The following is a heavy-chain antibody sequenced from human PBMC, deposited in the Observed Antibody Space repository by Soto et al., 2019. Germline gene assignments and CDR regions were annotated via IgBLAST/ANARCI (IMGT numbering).Heavy chain of an antibody. D-gene: IGHD3-10*01. J-gene: IGHJ5*02. Sequence: QVQLVQSGAEVKKPGSSVKVSCKASGGTFSSYTISWVRQAPGQGLEWMGRIIPIFGIANYAQKFQGRVTITADKSTSTAYMELSSLRSEDTAVYYCARVRGGYYGSGSYSPDGWFDPWGQGTLVTVSS. CDR3: ARVRGGYYGSGSYSPDGWFDP. CDR1: GGTFSSYT. CDR2: IIPIFGIA. V-gene: IGHV1-69*02.